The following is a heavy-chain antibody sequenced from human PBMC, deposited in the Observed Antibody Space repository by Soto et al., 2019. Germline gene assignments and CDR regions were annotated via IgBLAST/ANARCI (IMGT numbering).Heavy chain of an antibody. Sequence: GWSLRLSCAASGFTFSSYSMNWVRQAPGKGLEWVSAISSSSSYIYYADSVKGRFTISRDNAKNSLYLQMNSTSAEDTAVYSCAREGDGIFDVWGKGTTVTVSS. V-gene: IGHV3-21*01. CDR1: GFTFSSYS. J-gene: IGHJ6*03. D-gene: IGHD2-21*02. CDR2: ISSSSSYI. CDR3: AREGDGIFDV.